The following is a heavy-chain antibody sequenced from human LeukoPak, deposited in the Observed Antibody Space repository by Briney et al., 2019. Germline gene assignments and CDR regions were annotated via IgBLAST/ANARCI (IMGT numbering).Heavy chain of an antibody. Sequence: SVKVSCKASGGTFSSYDISWVRQAPGQGLEWMGGIIPIFGTANYAQKFQGRVTITADESTSTAYMELSCLRSEDTAVYYCARGPDYYDSSGYDYYYMDVWGKGTTVTVSS. CDR3: ARGPDYYDSSGYDYYYMDV. CDR2: IIPIFGTA. CDR1: GGTFSSYD. J-gene: IGHJ6*03. D-gene: IGHD3-22*01. V-gene: IGHV1-69*13.